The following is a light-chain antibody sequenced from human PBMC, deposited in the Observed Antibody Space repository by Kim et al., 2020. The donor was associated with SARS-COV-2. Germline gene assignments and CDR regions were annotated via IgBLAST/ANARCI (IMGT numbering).Light chain of an antibody. CDR3: QSYDSSNWV. Sequence: GRTVPIACTRRGGSIASNEVQWYRQRPGSAPTTVIYEDNQRPSGVPDRFSGSIDSSSNSASLTISGLKTEDEADYYCQSYDSSNWVFGGGTQLTVL. CDR1: GGSIASNE. V-gene: IGLV6-57*03. CDR2: EDN. J-gene: IGLJ3*02.